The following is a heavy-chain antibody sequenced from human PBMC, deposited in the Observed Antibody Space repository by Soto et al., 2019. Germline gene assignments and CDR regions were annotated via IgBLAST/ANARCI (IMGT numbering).Heavy chain of an antibody. CDR2: IYPGDSET. V-gene: IGHV5-51*01. J-gene: IGHJ3*02. CDR3: ARPLGPGAFEI. CDR1: GYDFSKRW. Sequence: PGESLKISCQGSGYDFSKRWIGWVRQKPGKGLEWMGNIYPGDSETTKSPSFQGHVTISADKSISTAYLQWSSLKASDTAMYYCARPLGPGAFEIWGQGTMVTVSS.